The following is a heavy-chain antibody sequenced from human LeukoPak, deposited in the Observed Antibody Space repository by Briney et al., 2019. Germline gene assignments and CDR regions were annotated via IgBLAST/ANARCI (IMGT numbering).Heavy chain of an antibody. D-gene: IGHD1-1*01. CDR2: ISGGGGST. J-gene: IGHJ4*02. CDR3: AADRPHPRNEPTNFAQ. CDR1: GFTFSSNA. Sequence: GGSLRLSCAASGFTFSSNAMSWVRQAPGKGLEWVSGISGGGGSTYYADSVKGRFTISRDNSKNTLYLQMNSLRAEDTAVYFCAADRPHPRNEPTNFAQWGQGTLVTVSS. V-gene: IGHV3-23*01.